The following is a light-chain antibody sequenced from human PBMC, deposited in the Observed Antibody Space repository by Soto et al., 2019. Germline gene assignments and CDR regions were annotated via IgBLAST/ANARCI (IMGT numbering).Light chain of an antibody. J-gene: IGLJ1*01. Sequence: QSALTQPASVSGSPGQSITISCTGTSSDVGGYNYVSWYQQHPGKAPKLMIYEVSNRPSGVSNRFSGSKSGNTASLTISGLQAEDEADYYCSSYTSSSTPFYVFGTGTSSPS. CDR2: EVS. CDR3: SSYTSSSTPFYV. CDR1: SSDVGGYNY. V-gene: IGLV2-14*01.